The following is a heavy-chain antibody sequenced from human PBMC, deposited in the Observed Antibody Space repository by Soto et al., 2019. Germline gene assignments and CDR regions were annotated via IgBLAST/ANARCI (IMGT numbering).Heavy chain of an antibody. CDR2: IYYSGST. D-gene: IGHD5-12*01. Sequence: QLQLQESGPGLVKPSETLSLTCTVSGGSISSSSYYWGWIRQPPGNGLEWIRSIYYSGSTYYNSSLMGRVTISVDTSKNQFSLKLTSVTAADTAVYYCARRVVATIPWFDPWGQGTLVTVSS. CDR1: GGSISSSSYY. J-gene: IGHJ5*02. CDR3: ARRVVATIPWFDP. V-gene: IGHV4-39*01.